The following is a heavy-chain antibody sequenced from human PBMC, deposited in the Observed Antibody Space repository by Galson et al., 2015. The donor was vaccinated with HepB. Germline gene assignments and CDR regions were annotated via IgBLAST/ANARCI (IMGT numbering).Heavy chain of an antibody. CDR1: GFTFSSYA. J-gene: IGHJ3*02. Sequence: SLRLSCAASGFTFSSYAMHWVRQAPGKGLEWVAVISYDGSNKYYADSVKGRFTISRDNSKNTLYLQMNSLRAEDTAVYYCARAYGDYEEYAFDIWGQGTMVTVSS. CDR2: ISYDGSNK. V-gene: IGHV3-30-3*01. D-gene: IGHD4-17*01. CDR3: ARAYGDYEEYAFDI.